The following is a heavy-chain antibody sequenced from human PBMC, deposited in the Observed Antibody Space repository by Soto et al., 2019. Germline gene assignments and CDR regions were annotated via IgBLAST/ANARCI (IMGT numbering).Heavy chain of an antibody. CDR2: MNPNSGNT. CDR3: ARVSAGHYNYGMDV. D-gene: IGHD6-13*01. Sequence: ASVKVSCKASGYTFTSYDINWVRQATGQGLEWMGWMNPNSGNTGYAQKFQGRVTMTRDTSTSTAYMELRSLRSEDTAVYYCARVSAGHYNYGMDVWGQGTTVTVSS. J-gene: IGHJ6*02. CDR1: GYTFTSYD. V-gene: IGHV1-8*01.